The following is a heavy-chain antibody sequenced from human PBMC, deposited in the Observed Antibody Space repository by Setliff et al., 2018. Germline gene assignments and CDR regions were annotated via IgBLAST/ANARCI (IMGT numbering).Heavy chain of an antibody. V-gene: IGHV4-39*01. Sequence: SETLSLTCTVSGGSISSSRYFWGWIRQPPGEGLEWIGSMYYSGGTYYNPSLKSRVTLSVDTSKNQFSLKLSSVTAADTAVYYCARQSVPQWPPHYFDYWGQGTLVTVS. J-gene: IGHJ4*02. D-gene: IGHD6-19*01. CDR2: MYYSGGT. CDR3: ARQSVPQWPPHYFDY. CDR1: GGSISSSRYF.